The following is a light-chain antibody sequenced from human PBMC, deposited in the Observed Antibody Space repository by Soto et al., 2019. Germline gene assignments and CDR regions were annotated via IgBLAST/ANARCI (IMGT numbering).Light chain of an antibody. J-gene: IGLJ2*01. Sequence: QAVVTQSPSASGTPGQRVTISCSGSSSNIGNNYVYWYQQVPGTAPKLLIYRDDQRPSGVPGRFSGSKSGTSASLAISGLRSEDETDYYCAAWDDNLSGVVFGGGTQLTVL. V-gene: IGLV1-47*01. CDR1: SSNIGNNY. CDR2: RDD. CDR3: AAWDDNLSGVV.